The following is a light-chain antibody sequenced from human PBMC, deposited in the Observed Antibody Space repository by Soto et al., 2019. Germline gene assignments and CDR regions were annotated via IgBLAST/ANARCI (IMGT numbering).Light chain of an antibody. Sequence: EIVMTQSPATLSVSPGERATLSCRASQSVSSNLAWYQQKPGQAPRLLIHDASTRATGTPARFSGSVSGTEFTLTISSLQSEDSAVYYCQQYNIWGPFGQGTKVEIK. CDR3: QQYNIWGP. V-gene: IGKV3-15*01. CDR2: DAS. J-gene: IGKJ1*01. CDR1: QSVSSN.